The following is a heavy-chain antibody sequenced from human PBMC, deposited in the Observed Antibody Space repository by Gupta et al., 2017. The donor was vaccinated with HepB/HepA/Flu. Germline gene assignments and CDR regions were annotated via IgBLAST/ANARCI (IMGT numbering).Heavy chain of an antibody. J-gene: IGHJ6*03. D-gene: IGHD3-3*01. CDR1: GGTFSSYA. V-gene: IGHV1-69*01. CDR2: IIPIFGTA. Sequence: QVQLVQSGAEVKKPGSSVKVSCKASGGTFSSYAIRWVRQAPGQGLEWMGGIIPIFGTANYAQKFQGRVTITADESTSTAYMELRSLRSEDTAVYYCATAGSLHIYDFEGDYYMDVWGKGTTVTVSS. CDR3: ATAGSLHIYDFEGDYYMDV.